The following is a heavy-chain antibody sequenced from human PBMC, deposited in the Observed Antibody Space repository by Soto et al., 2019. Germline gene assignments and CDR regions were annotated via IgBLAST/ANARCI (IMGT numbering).Heavy chain of an antibody. CDR2: ISNNGRT. V-gene: IGHV4-59*01. CDR3: ARDRVAATGSEVAFDF. CDR1: GGSISTYF. D-gene: IGHD6-13*01. J-gene: IGHJ3*01. Sequence: SETLSLTCTVSGGSISTYFWSWIRQPPGKELEWIAYISNNGRTIYNPSLKSRVTISLDTSKNQFSLKLTSVTAADTAVYYCARDRVAATGSEVAFDFWGQGTMVT.